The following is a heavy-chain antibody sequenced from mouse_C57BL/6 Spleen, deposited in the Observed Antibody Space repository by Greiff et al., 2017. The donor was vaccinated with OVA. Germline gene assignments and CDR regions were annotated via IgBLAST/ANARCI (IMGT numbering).Heavy chain of an antibody. CDR3: ARGHYGSTIDY. CDR2: IAPNSGGT. D-gene: IGHD1-1*01. CDR1: GYTFTSYW. Sequence: QVQLQQPGAELVKPGASVKLSCKASGYTFTSYWMHWVKQRPGRGLAWIGRIAPNSGGTKYNEKFKSKATLTVDKPSSTSYMQLSSLTSEDSAVYYCARGHYGSTIDYWCQGTTHTVSS. J-gene: IGHJ2*01. V-gene: IGHV1-72*01.